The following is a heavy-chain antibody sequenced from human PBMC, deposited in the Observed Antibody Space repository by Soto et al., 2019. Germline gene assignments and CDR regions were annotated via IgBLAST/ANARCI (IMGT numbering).Heavy chain of an antibody. Sequence: QVQLQESGPGLVKPSGTLSLTCAVSGGSISSSNWWSWVRQPPGKGLEWIGEIYHSGSTNYNPSLNIRVTISVDKSKTQFSLKLSSVTAADTAVYYCARDQYYYDGGYYGMDVWGQGTTVTVSS. CDR3: ARDQYYYDGGYYGMDV. D-gene: IGHD3-22*01. V-gene: IGHV4-4*02. CDR1: GGSISSSNW. J-gene: IGHJ6*02. CDR2: IYHSGST.